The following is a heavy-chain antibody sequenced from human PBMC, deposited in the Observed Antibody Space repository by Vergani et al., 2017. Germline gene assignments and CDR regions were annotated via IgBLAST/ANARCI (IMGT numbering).Heavy chain of an antibody. CDR1: GFSFPGYA. V-gene: IGHV3-48*04. Sequence: EVQLLESGGGLVQPGGSLRLSCEASGFSFPGYAMSWVRQAPGKGLEWVSYISSSGSTMYYADSVKGRFTISRDNAKNSLYLQMNSLRAEDTAVYYCARDYCLGSYCMWYYYYMDVWGKGTTVTVSS. CDR2: ISSSGSTM. CDR3: ARDYCLGSYCMWYYYYMDV. D-gene: IGHD2-15*01. J-gene: IGHJ6*03.